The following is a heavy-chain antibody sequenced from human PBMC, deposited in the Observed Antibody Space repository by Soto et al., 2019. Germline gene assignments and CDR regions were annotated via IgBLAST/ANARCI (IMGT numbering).Heavy chain of an antibody. D-gene: IGHD3-10*01. CDR3: ARESWTLWPHLYYYYYGMDV. CDR2: INPSGGST. V-gene: IGHV1-46*01. Sequence: ASVKVSCKASGYTFTSYYMHWVRQAPGQGLEWMGIINPSGGSTSYAQKFQGRVTMTRDTSTSTVYMELSSLRSEDTAVYYCARESWTLWPHLYYYYYGMDVWGQGTKVTVSS. J-gene: IGHJ6*02. CDR1: GYTFTSYY.